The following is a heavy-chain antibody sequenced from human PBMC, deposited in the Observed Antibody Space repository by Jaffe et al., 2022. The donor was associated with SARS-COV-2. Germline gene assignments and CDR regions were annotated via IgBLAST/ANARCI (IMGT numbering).Heavy chain of an antibody. CDR1: GFTFSSYA. CDR3: AKEHYVWGSYRPYYFDY. V-gene: IGHV3-30*04. Sequence: QVQLVESGGGVVQPGRSLRLSCAASGFTFSSYAMHWVRQAPGKGLEWVAVISYDGSNKYYADSVKGRFTISRDNSKNTLYLQMNSLRAEDTAVYYCAKEHYVWGSYRPYYFDYWGQGTLVTVSS. D-gene: IGHD3-16*02. J-gene: IGHJ4*02. CDR2: ISYDGSNK.